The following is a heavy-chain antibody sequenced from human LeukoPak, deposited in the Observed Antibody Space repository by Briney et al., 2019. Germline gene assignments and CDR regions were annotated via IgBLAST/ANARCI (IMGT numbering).Heavy chain of an antibody. V-gene: IGHV3-23*01. CDR3: AKDLVGERFLEQTGI. CDR2: ISGSGGST. CDR1: GFTFSSYA. Sequence: GGSLRLSCAASGFTFSSYAMSWVRQAPGKGLEWVSAISGSGGSTYHADSVRGRFTISRDNSKNTLYLQMNSLRAEDTAVYYCAKDLVGERFLEQTGIWGQGTLVTVSS. D-gene: IGHD3-3*01. J-gene: IGHJ4*02.